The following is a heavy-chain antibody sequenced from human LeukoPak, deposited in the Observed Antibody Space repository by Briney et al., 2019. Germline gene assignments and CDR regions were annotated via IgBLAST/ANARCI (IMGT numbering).Heavy chain of an antibody. D-gene: IGHD6-13*01. CDR2: ISSSGSTI. CDR1: GFTFSDYY. Sequence: GGSLRLSCAASGFTFSDYYMSWIRQAPGKGLEWVSYISSSGSTIYYADSVKGRFTISRDNSKNTLYLQMNNLRVEDTAVYYCARDRTAADPWGQGTLVTVSS. V-gene: IGHV3-11*01. J-gene: IGHJ5*02. CDR3: ARDRTAADP.